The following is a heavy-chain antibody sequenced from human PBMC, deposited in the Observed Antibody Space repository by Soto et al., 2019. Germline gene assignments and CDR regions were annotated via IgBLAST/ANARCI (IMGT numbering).Heavy chain of an antibody. V-gene: IGHV5-51*01. D-gene: IGHD2-15*01. J-gene: IGHJ4*02. CDR2: IFPADSDT. CDR3: AGSVVVPSTMNFFEY. Sequence: GESLKISCKGSGYSFSNYWIAWVRQMPGKGLEWMGIIFPADSDTKYSPSFQGQVTISADKSISTAYLQWSSLKASDTAMYYCAGSVVVPSTMNFFEYWGQGSLVTVSA. CDR1: GYSFSNYW.